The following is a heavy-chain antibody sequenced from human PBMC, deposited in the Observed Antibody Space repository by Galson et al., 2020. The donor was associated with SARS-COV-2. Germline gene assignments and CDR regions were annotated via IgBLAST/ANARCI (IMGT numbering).Heavy chain of an antibody. CDR3: ARGGGTVVTQFDY. Sequence: ASVKVSCKASGYTFTGYYMHWVRQAPGQGLEWMGWINPNSGVTNYAQKFQGRVTMTRDTSISTAYMELSGLTSEDTAVYYCARGGGTVVTQFDYWGHGTLVTVSS. CDR2: INPNSGVT. CDR1: GYTFTGYY. D-gene: IGHD2-21*02. J-gene: IGHJ4*01. V-gene: IGHV1-2*02.